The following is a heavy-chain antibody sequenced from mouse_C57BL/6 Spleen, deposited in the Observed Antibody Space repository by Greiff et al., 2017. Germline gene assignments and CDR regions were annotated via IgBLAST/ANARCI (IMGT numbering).Heavy chain of an antibody. J-gene: IGHJ4*01. V-gene: IGHV1-81*01. CDR1: GYTFTSYG. D-gene: IGHD1-1*01. Sequence: QVQLQQSGAELARPGASVKLSCKASGYTFTSYGISWVKQRTGQGLEWIGEIYPRSGITYYNEKFKGKATLTADKSSSTAYMELRSLTSEDAAVYFCARTGDITAVVEDAMDYWGQGTSVTVSS. CDR3: ARTGDITAVVEDAMDY. CDR2: IYPRSGIT.